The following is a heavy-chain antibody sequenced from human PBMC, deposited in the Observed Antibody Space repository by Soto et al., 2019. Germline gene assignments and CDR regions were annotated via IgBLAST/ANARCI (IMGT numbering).Heavy chain of an antibody. CDR2: INHSGST. D-gene: IGHD2-8*02. Sequence: SETLSLTCAVYGGSFSGYYWSWIRQPPGKGLEWIGEINHSGSTNYNPSLKSRVTISVDTSKNQFSLKLSSVTAADTAVYYGARGQQYYLWCISSPSCPDLDYGMDECGQGTTDTVCS. CDR1: GGSFSGYY. V-gene: IGHV4-34*01. CDR3: ARGQQYYLWCISSPSCPDLDYGMDE. J-gene: IGHJ6*02.